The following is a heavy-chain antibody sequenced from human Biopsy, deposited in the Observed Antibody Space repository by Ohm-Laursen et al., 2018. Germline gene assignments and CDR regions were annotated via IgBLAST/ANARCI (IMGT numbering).Heavy chain of an antibody. Sequence: TLSLTCTVSGGSISSYYWNWIRQPPGKGLEWIGYIYYSGTTDYSPSLKRRVTISIDKSKNQFFLKLSSVTAEDTAVYYCARDDAVTVIRGLYYWGQGALVTVSS. CDR2: IYYSGTT. J-gene: IGHJ4*02. D-gene: IGHD2-21*02. V-gene: IGHV4-59*01. CDR3: ARDDAVTVIRGLYY. CDR1: GGSISSYY.